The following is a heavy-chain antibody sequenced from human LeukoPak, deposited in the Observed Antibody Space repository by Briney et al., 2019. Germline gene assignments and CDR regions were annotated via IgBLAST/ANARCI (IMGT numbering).Heavy chain of an antibody. Sequence: PETLSLTCTVSGGSISSYYWSWIRQPPGKGLEWIGYIYYSGSTNYNPSLKSRVTISVDTSKNQFSLKLSSVTAADTAVYYCARHGYCSGGSCYRGGSLDYWGQGTLVTVSS. D-gene: IGHD2-15*01. J-gene: IGHJ4*02. V-gene: IGHV4-59*08. CDR2: IYYSGST. CDR3: ARHGYCSGGSCYRGGSLDY. CDR1: GGSISSYY.